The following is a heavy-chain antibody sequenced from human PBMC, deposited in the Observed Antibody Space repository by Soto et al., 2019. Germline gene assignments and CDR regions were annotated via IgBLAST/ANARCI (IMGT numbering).Heavy chain of an antibody. Sequence: SVNVSCKASGVTVSSYAISWVLQAPGQGLEWMGGIIPIFGTANYAQKFQSRVMITADEYTSTAYMELRSPSSEDTALDYCAREGKRAFGPVGWFDPWGQGTLVTVSS. CDR3: AREGKRAFGPVGWFDP. CDR1: GVTVSSYA. J-gene: IGHJ5*02. V-gene: IGHV1-69*13. D-gene: IGHD3-3*02. CDR2: IIPIFGTA.